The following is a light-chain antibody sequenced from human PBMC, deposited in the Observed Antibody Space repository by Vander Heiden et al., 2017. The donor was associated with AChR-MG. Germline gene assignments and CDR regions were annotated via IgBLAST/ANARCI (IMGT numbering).Light chain of an antibody. CDR1: QDISLF. Sequence: IQMTQSPSSLSASVGDRVPITCRASQDISLFLAWYQQRQGNVPKLLIYAAATLQSGVPSRFSGSGSGTDFTLTISGLQPEDVATYYCQKYNSAFRTFGQGTKVEI. CDR2: AAA. J-gene: IGKJ1*01. V-gene: IGKV1-27*01. CDR3: QKYNSAFRT.